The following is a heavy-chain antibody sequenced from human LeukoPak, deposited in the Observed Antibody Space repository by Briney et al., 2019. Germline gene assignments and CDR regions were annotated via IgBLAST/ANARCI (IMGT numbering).Heavy chain of an antibody. D-gene: IGHD6-13*01. CDR3: AREDGDSSSWPYDY. CDR1: GFTFSSYW. CDR2: IKQDGSEK. J-gene: IGHJ4*02. Sequence: PGGSLRLSCAASGFTFSSYWMSWVRQAPGKGLEWVANIKQDGSEKYYVDSVKGRFIISRDNAKNSLYLQMNSLRAEDTAVYYCAREDGDSSSWPYDYWGQGTLVTVSS. V-gene: IGHV3-7*01.